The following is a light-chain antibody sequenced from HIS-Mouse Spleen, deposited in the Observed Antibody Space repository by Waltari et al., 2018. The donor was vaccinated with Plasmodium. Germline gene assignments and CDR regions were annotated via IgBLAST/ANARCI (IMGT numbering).Light chain of an antibody. CDR1: SSDVGGYTY. CDR2: EVS. J-gene: IGLJ2*01. Sequence: QSALTQPPPASGSPGPSATISCTAPSSDVGGYTYVSWYQQHPGKAPKLMIYEVSKRPSGVPDRFSGSKSGNTASLTVSGLQAEDEADYYCSSYAGSNNLVFGGGTKLTVL. CDR3: SSYAGSNNLV. V-gene: IGLV2-8*01.